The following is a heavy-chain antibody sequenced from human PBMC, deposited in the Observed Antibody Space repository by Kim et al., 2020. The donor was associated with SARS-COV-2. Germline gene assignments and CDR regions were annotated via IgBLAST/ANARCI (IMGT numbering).Heavy chain of an antibody. J-gene: IGHJ2*01. CDR3: ARQAEGSYGLVGYFDL. CDR1: GYSFTSYW. D-gene: IGHD5-18*01. V-gene: IGHV5-10-1*01. Sequence: GESLKISCKGSGYSFTSYWISWVRQMPGKGLEWMGRIDPSDSYTNYSPSFQGHVTISADKSISTAYLQWSSLKASDTAMYYCARQAEGSYGLVGYFDLWGRGTLVTVSS. CDR2: IDPSDSYT.